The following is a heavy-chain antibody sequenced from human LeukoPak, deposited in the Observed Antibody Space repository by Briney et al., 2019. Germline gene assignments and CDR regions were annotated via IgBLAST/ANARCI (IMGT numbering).Heavy chain of an antibody. J-gene: IGHJ3*02. CDR3: AKGRYNWNYLDAFDI. CDR2: ISGSGEST. V-gene: IGHV3-23*01. D-gene: IGHD1-7*01. Sequence: GGSLRLSCAASGFTFSSYAMSWVRRAPGKGLEWVSTISGSGESTYYADSVKGRFTISRDNFKKTLYLQMNSLRAEDTAVYYCAKGRYNWNYLDAFDIWGQGTMVTVSS. CDR1: GFTFSSYA.